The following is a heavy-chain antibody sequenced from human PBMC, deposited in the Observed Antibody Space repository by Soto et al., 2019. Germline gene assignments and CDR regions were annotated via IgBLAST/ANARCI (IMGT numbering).Heavy chain of an antibody. D-gene: IGHD1-26*01. CDR1: GDSMSNYY. J-gene: IGHJ4*02. CDR2: IFYSGST. CDR3: ARRDRYSGTYFDF. V-gene: IGHV4-59*08. Sequence: QVQLQEPGPGLVKPSETLSLTCTVSGDSMSNYYWYWIRQPPGKGLEWIGYIFYSGSTNYNPSLKRRVXXSXDXXKSQVSRKLSSVAAADTAVYYCARRDRYSGTYFDFWGQGILVTVSS.